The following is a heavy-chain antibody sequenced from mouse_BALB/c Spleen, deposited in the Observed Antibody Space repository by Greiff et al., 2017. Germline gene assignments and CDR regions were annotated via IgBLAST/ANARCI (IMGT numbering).Heavy chain of an antibody. V-gene: IGHV14-4*02. J-gene: IGHJ4*01. CDR3: SARGNAMDY. D-gene: IGHD1-1*01. Sequence: VQLQQSGAELVRSGASVKLSCTVSGFTINDYYMHWVMQRPEQGLEWIGWIVPENGDTEYAPKFQGKATMTADTSTNTAYLQLSRLTSEDTTVYCCSARGNAMDYWGQGTSVTVSS. CDR1: GFTINDYY. CDR2: IVPENGDT.